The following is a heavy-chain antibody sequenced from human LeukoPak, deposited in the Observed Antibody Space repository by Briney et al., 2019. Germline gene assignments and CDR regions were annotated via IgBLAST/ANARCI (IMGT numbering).Heavy chain of an antibody. CDR2: VYYSGTT. D-gene: IGHD2-21*02. V-gene: IGHV4-39*01. CDR3: ARYVVVTTKYYFDY. J-gene: IGHJ4*02. CDR1: GGSVASSGYY. Sequence: SETVSLTCTVSGGSVASSGYYWSWVRQPPGKGLEWIATVYYSGTTYYNAPLKSRVTISVDTSKNQFSLKLSSVTAADTAVYYCARYVVVTTKYYFDYWGQGALVTVSS.